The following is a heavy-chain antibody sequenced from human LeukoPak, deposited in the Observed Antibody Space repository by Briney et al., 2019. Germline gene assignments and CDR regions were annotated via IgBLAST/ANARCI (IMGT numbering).Heavy chain of an antibody. CDR2: ISSSGSTI. CDR1: GFTFSSYE. D-gene: IGHD1-26*01. J-gene: IGHJ4*02. V-gene: IGHV3-48*03. Sequence: GGSLRLSCAASGFTFSSYEMNWVRQAPGKGLEWVSYISSSGSTIYYADSVKGRFTISRDNAKNSLYLQMNSLRSEDTAVYYCARDGDSGSYSTFDYWGQGTLVTVSS. CDR3: ARDGDSGSYSTFDY.